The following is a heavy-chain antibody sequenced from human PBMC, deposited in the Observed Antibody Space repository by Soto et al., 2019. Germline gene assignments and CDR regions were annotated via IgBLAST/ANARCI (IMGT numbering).Heavy chain of an antibody. CDR1: GDSVTSHY. D-gene: IGHD1-1*01. CDR2: MHYSGSS. CDR3: ARDVYGGTGSLNWFDP. Sequence: PSETLSLTCSFSGDSVTSHYLTWIRQSPEKGLEWIGYMHYSGSSNYNPSLKSRLTISVDTSKNQFSLKLSSVTAADTAVYYCARDVYGGTGSLNWFDPWGQGTLVTVSS. J-gene: IGHJ5*02. V-gene: IGHV4-59*02.